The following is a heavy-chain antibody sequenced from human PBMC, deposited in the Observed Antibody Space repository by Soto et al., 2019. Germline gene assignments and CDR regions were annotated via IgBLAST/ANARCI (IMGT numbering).Heavy chain of an antibody. J-gene: IGHJ6*02. D-gene: IGHD5-18*01. CDR1: GGSFSGYY. Sequence: TSETLSLTCAVYGGSFSGYYWSWVRQPPGKGLEWIGEINHSGSTNYNPSLKSRVTISVDTSKNQFSLKLSSVTAADTAVYYCARGRGLIQLWIYYGMDVWGQGTTVTVSS. CDR2: INHSGST. V-gene: IGHV4-34*01. CDR3: ARGRGLIQLWIYYGMDV.